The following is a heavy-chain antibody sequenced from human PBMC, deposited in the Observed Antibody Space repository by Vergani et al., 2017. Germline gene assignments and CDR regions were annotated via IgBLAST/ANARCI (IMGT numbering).Heavy chain of an antibody. CDR1: GYTFDDYT. CDR2: ISWDGGST. J-gene: IGHJ4*02. Sequence: VQMVESGGGVVQPGRYLRLSCEASGYTFDDYTMQWVRQAPGKGLEWVSLISWDGGSTYYADSVKGRFTISRDNSKNTLYLQMNSLRAEDTAVYYCASHETDYSHFQAEAYWGQGTLVTVSS. CDR3: ASHETDYSHFQAEAY. V-gene: IGHV3-43*01. D-gene: IGHD3-16*01.